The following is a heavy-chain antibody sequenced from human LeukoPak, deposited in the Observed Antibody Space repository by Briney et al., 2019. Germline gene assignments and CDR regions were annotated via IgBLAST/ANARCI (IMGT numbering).Heavy chain of an antibody. D-gene: IGHD3-10*01. Sequence: PGVSVRLSCAASVFTFRRYGMHWVREAPGKGLEGVAFIRYHGSNKYYAESVKGRFTISRDNSKNTLYLQMNSLRAEDTAVYYCAKEWFGEAYFDYWGQGTLVTVSS. CDR2: IRYHGSNK. V-gene: IGHV3-30*02. CDR1: VFTFRRYG. CDR3: AKEWFGEAYFDY. J-gene: IGHJ4*02.